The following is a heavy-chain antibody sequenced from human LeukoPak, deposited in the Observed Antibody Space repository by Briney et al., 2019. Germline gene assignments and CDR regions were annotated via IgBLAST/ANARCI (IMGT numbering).Heavy chain of an antibody. CDR1: GYTFTSYG. D-gene: IGHD2-2*01. CDR3: ARFYGGYCSSTSCNSQDWYFDL. J-gene: IGHJ2*01. Sequence: ASVKVSCKASGYTFTSYGISWVRQAPGQGLEWMGWISAYNGNTNYAQKLQGRVTMTTDTSTSTAYMELRSLRSDDTAVYYCARFYGGYCSSTSCNSQDWYFDLWGRGTLVTVSS. CDR2: ISAYNGNT. V-gene: IGHV1-18*01.